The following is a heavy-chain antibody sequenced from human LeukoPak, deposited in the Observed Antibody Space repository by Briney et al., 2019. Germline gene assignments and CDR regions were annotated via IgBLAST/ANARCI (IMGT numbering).Heavy chain of an antibody. J-gene: IGHJ4*02. CDR3: ARVGLIYYFDY. CDR1: GGTFSSYT. Sequence: ASVKVSCKASGGTFSSYTISWVRQAPGQGLEWMGRIIPILGIANYAQKFQARVTITADKSTSTAYMELSSLRSEDTAVYYCARVGLIYYFDYWGQGTLVTVSS. D-gene: IGHD2-15*01. CDR2: IIPILGIA. V-gene: IGHV1-69*02.